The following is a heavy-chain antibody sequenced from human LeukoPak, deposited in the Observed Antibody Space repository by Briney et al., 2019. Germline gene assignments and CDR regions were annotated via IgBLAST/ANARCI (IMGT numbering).Heavy chain of an antibody. CDR1: GFTFSSYW. Sequence: GGSLRLSCAASGFTFSSYWMHWVRQAPGKGLVWVSRINSDGSSTSYADSVKGRFTISRDNAKNTLYLQMNSLRAEDTAVYYCAKGAKQWLVPHDAFDIWGQGTMVTVSS. J-gene: IGHJ3*02. V-gene: IGHV3-74*01. CDR2: INSDGSST. CDR3: AKGAKQWLVPHDAFDI. D-gene: IGHD6-19*01.